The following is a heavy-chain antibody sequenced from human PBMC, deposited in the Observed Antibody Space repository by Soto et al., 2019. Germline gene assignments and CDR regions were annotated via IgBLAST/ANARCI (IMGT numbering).Heavy chain of an antibody. CDR1: GSTFSSYA. D-gene: IGHD3-22*01. J-gene: IGHJ6*02. CDR3: ARDLKRYYDSSGYGYYYYGMDV. Sequence: QVQLVQSGAEVKKPGSSVKVSCKASGSTFSSYAISWVRQAPGQGLEWMGGIIPIFGTANYAQKFQGRVTITADESTTTAYMELSSLRSEDTAVYYCARDLKRYYDSSGYGYYYYGMDVWGQGTTVTVSS. V-gene: IGHV1-69*01. CDR2: IIPIFGTA.